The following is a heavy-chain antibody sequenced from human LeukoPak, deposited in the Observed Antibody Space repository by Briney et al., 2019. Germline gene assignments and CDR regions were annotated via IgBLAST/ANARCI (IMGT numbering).Heavy chain of an antibody. J-gene: IGHJ6*02. Sequence: PAETLTLTCTVSGGPISRYYWSWIRQSPGKGLEGVGYIYCSESTNYKHSLKRRVTISGDNSKNQLSLKLSTVTAADTAVYYCWSTKYNHSYKSRVIISVYTSTNQNTLKLSSVNAAGPAVYYCARYSGYGSESYSYAMDVWGQGTTVTVSS. V-gene: IGHV4-59*08. CDR1: GGPISRYY. CDR2: IYCSEST. D-gene: IGHD3-10*01. CDR3: WSTKYNHSYKSRVIISVYTSTNQNTLKLSSVNAAGPAVYYCARYSGYGSESYSYAMDV.